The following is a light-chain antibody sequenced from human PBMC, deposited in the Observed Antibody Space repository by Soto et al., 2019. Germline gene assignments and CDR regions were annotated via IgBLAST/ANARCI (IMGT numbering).Light chain of an antibody. CDR1: APKTGAGSD. CDR3: QSYDYSLSGYV. CDR2: ANI. V-gene: IGLV1-40*01. Sequence: QSVLTQPPSFPGPQGRRVPSSGLGGAPKTGAGSDVHWYQQLPGTVPKLLIFANINRPSGVPDRFSASKSGTSASLAITGLQADDEADYYCQSYDYSLSGYVFGTGTKVTVL. J-gene: IGLJ1*01.